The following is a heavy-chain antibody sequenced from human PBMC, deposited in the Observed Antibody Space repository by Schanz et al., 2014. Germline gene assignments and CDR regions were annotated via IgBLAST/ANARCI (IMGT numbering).Heavy chain of an antibody. J-gene: IGHJ6*02. D-gene: IGHD3-10*01. V-gene: IGHV3-66*02. CDR2: IYSSGST. Sequence: EVQLVESGGGLVQPGGSLRLSCAASGFTVSKNYMSWVRQAPGKGLEWVSAIYSSGSTYYADSVRGRFTISRDNSMNTVYLQMNSLRSDDAAVYYCARAQGVIRLYYGVDVWGQGTTVTVSS. CDR3: ARAQGVIRLYYGVDV. CDR1: GFTVSKNY.